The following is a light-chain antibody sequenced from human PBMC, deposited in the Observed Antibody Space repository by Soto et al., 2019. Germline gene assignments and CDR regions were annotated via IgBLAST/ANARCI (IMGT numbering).Light chain of an antibody. CDR2: GAS. CDR3: QQDNNWPPWT. CDR1: QSVSSN. V-gene: IGKV3-15*01. J-gene: IGKJ1*01. Sequence: EIVMTQSPATLSVSRGERATLSCRASQSVSSNLAWYQQKPGQAPRLLIYGASTRATGIPARFSGSGSGTEFTLTISSLQSEDFAGYYCQQDNNWPPWTFGQGTKVEIK.